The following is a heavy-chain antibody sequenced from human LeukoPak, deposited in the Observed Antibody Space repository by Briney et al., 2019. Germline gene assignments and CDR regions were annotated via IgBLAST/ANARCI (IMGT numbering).Heavy chain of an antibody. CDR3: ARYIVVVAAATIHDSSGYPTTSYYFDY. CDR1: GGSISSSTYY. CDR2: IYYSGST. D-gene: IGHD2-15*01. J-gene: IGHJ4*02. Sequence: KTSETLSLTCTDSGGSISSSTYYWGWIRQPPGKGLEWIGSIYYSGSTYYNPSLKSRVTISVDTSKNQFTLKLSSVTAADTAVYYCARYIVVVAAATIHDSSGYPTTSYYFDYWGQGTLVTVSS. V-gene: IGHV4-39*06.